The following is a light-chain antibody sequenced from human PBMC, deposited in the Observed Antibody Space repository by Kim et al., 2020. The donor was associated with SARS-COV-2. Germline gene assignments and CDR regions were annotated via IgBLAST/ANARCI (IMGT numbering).Light chain of an antibody. Sequence: KTVPISCTRNSGSIASSYVHWYQQRPGSAPSTVIYDDNERPSGVPDRFSGSIDSSSNTASLTISGLRTEDEADYYCQSYDSSKDCVFGGGTQLTVL. CDR2: DDN. J-gene: IGLJ3*02. CDR3: QSYDSSKDCV. CDR1: SGSIASSY. V-gene: IGLV6-57*03.